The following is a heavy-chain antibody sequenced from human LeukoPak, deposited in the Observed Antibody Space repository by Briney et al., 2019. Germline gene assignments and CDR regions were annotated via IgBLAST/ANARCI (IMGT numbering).Heavy chain of an antibody. CDR1: GGSISSGGYS. J-gene: IGHJ3*02. Sequence: PSQTLSLTCAVSGGSISSGGYSWSWIRQPPGKGLEWIGYIYHSGSTYYNPSLKSRVTISVDRSKNQFSLRLSSVTAADTAVYYCARTSIAARRANAFDIWGQGTMVTVSS. D-gene: IGHD6-6*01. CDR3: ARTSIAARRANAFDI. CDR2: IYHSGST. V-gene: IGHV4-30-2*01.